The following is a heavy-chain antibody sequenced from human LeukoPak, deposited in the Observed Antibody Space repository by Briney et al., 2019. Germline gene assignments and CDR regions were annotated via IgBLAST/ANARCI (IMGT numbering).Heavy chain of an antibody. J-gene: IGHJ4*02. D-gene: IGHD6-13*01. CDR1: GGSFSGYY. V-gene: IGHV4-34*01. CDR3: ARRHSSSWYYVDY. CDR2: INHSGST. Sequence: PSETLSLTCAVYGGSFSGYYWSWIRQPPGEGLEWIGEINHSGSTNYIPSLKSRVTISVDTSKNQFSLKLSSVTAADTAVYYCARRHSSSWYYVDYWGQGTLVTVSS.